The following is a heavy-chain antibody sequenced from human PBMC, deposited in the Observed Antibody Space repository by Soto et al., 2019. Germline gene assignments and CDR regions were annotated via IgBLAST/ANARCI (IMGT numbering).Heavy chain of an antibody. CDR2: MNPNSGNT. Sequence: ASVKPSCKASGYTFTRYDINWVRQATGQGLEWMGWMNPNSGNTAYAQKFQGRVTMTRNTSISTAYMELSSLRSEDTAVYYCAREVARGMDVWGQGTTVTVSS. CDR1: GYTFTRYD. J-gene: IGHJ6*02. D-gene: IGHD2-21*01. V-gene: IGHV1-8*01. CDR3: AREVARGMDV.